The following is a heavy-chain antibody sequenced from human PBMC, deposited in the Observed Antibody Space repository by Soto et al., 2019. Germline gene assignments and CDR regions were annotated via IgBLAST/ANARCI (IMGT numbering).Heavy chain of an antibody. Sequence: DVQLVESGGGLVQPGRSLRLSCAASGFTFDDYAMHWVRQAPGKGLEWVSGISWNGGSIGYADSVKGRFTISRDNAKNSLYLQMNSLRAEDTALYYCAKDYSGSWYGGSCFDPWGQGTLVTVSS. V-gene: IGHV3-9*01. CDR3: AKDYSGSWYGGSCFDP. CDR2: ISWNGGSI. J-gene: IGHJ5*02. CDR1: GFTFDDYA. D-gene: IGHD6-13*01.